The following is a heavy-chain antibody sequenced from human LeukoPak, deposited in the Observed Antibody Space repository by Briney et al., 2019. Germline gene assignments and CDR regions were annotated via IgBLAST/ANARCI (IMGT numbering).Heavy chain of an antibody. D-gene: IGHD4-17*01. V-gene: IGHV3-23*01. CDR1: GFTFDDYG. Sequence: GGSLRLSCAASGFTFDDYGMSWVRQAPGKGLEWVSAISGSGGSTYYADSVKGRFTISRDNSKNTLYLQMNSLRAEDTAVYYCAKTYGDYPPALFDYWGQGTLVTVSS. J-gene: IGHJ4*02. CDR3: AKTYGDYPPALFDY. CDR2: ISGSGGST.